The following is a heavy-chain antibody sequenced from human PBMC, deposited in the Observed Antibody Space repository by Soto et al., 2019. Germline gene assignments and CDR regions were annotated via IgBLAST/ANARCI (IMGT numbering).Heavy chain of an antibody. CDR3: ARTGYCSSTSGYTPYSYYGMDV. D-gene: IGHD2-2*02. CDR2: ISVYNGNT. CDR1: GYTFTSEG. J-gene: IGHJ6*02. V-gene: IGHV1-18*01. Sequence: ASLKVSSEXTGYTFTSEGMNSVRQAPGQRIEWMGWISVYNGNTNYAQKLQGRVTMTTDTSTSTAYMERRSLRSDDTAVYYCARTGYCSSTSGYTPYSYYGMDVWGPGTTVTVSS.